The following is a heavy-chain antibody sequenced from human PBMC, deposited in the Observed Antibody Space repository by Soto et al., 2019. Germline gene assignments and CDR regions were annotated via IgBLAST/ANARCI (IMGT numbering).Heavy chain of an antibody. Sequence: GASVKVSCKASGYSFTSNGITWVRQAPGQGLEWMGWICVYNGNKNYAQKFQGRVTMTTDTSTTTAYMVLRSLRSDDTAVYYCARERENENYYMDVWGKGTTVTVSS. CDR2: ICVYNGNK. V-gene: IGHV1-18*01. CDR3: ARERENENYYMDV. CDR1: GYSFTSNG. J-gene: IGHJ6*03.